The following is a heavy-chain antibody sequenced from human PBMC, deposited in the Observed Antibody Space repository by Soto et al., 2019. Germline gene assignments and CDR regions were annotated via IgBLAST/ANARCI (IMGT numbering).Heavy chain of an antibody. Sequence: GESLKISCKGSEYSFASYWIAWVRQRPGKGLEWMGRIFPSDSDTRYSPSFEGQVTISADKSTSTAFLQWSSLKASDTAKYYCARRPEGQQREDFDHWGQGTLVTVSS. CDR3: ARRPEGQQREDFDH. CDR1: EYSFASYW. J-gene: IGHJ4*02. V-gene: IGHV5-51*01. CDR2: IFPSDSDT. D-gene: IGHD5-18*01.